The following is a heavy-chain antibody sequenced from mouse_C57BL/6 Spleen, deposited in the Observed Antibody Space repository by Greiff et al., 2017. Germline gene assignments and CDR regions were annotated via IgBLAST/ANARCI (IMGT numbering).Heavy chain of an antibody. J-gene: IGHJ2*01. CDR1: GYAFSSSW. CDR2: IYPGDGDT. V-gene: IGHV1-82*01. CDR3: ARENFDY. Sequence: QVHVKQSGPELVNPGASVKISCKASGYAFSSSWMNWVKQRPGKGLEWIGRIYPGDGDTNYNGKFKGKATLTADKSSSTAYMQLSSLTSEDSAVYFCARENFDYWGQGTTLTVSS.